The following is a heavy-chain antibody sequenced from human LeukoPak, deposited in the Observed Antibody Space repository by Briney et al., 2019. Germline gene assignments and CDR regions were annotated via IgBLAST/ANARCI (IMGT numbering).Heavy chain of an antibody. Sequence: SETLSLTCTVSGNSFGDYYWSWIRQPPGKGLEWIAYIYDSGRTDYNPSLKSRVTISADTSKNQFSLKLSSVTAADTAVYYCARDSSGWHKNWFDPWGQGTLVTVSS. D-gene: IGHD6-19*01. CDR2: IYDSGRT. CDR1: GNSFGDYY. J-gene: IGHJ5*02. CDR3: ARDSSGWHKNWFDP. V-gene: IGHV4-59*01.